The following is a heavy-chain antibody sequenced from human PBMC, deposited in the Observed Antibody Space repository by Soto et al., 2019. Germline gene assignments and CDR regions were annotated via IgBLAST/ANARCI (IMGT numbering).Heavy chain of an antibody. CDR1: GFTFSGYL. Sequence: GGSLRLSCAASGFTFSGYLMHWVRQAPGKGLVWVSRINSDGSRTDYADSVRGRFTISRDNAKNTLHLQMDSLRAEDTAVYYCARTNYHFDLWGQGTPVTV. V-gene: IGHV3-74*01. J-gene: IGHJ4*02. CDR3: ARTNYHFDL. CDR2: INSDGSRT. D-gene: IGHD3-10*01.